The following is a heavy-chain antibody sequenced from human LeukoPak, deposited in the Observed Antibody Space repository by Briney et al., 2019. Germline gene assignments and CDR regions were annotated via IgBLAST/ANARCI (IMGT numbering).Heavy chain of an antibody. CDR2: IKEDGSDK. CDR1: GFTFSNYW. V-gene: IGHV3-7*03. CDR3: AKDPPILKQQPH. Sequence: GGSLRLSCAASGFTFSNYWMSWVRQAPGKGLERVANIKEDGSDKYYLDSVKGRFTISRDNSKNTLYLQMNSLRAEDTAVYYCAKDPPILKQQPHWGQGTLVTVS. D-gene: IGHD6-13*01. J-gene: IGHJ4*02.